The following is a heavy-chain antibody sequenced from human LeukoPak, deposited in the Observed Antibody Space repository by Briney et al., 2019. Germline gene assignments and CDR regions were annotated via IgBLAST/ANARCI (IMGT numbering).Heavy chain of an antibody. CDR1: GGSISSYY. CDR3: ARTTEAHSWRTRYYDYYMDV. CDR2: IYYSGST. J-gene: IGHJ6*03. Sequence: PSETLSLTCTGSGGSISSYYWSWIRQPPGKGLEWFGYIYYSGSTNYNPPLKSRVTISVDTSKNQFSLKLSSVTAADTAVYYCARTTEAHSWRTRYYDYYMDVWGKGTAVTVSS. D-gene: IGHD6-13*01. V-gene: IGHV4-59*01.